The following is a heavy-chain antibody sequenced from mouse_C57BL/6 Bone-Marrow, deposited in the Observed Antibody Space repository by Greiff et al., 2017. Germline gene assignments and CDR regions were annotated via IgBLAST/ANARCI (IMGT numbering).Heavy chain of an antibody. Sequence: DVMLVESGGGLVKPGGSLKLSCAASGFTFSSYAMSWVRQTPEKRLEWVATISDGGSYTYYPDNVKGRFTISRDNAKNNLYLQMSHLKSEDTAMYYCARDRAHSNSFAYWGQGTLVTVSA. CDR2: ISDGGSYT. J-gene: IGHJ3*01. V-gene: IGHV5-4*01. CDR1: GFTFSSYA. D-gene: IGHD2-5*01. CDR3: ARDRAHSNSFAY.